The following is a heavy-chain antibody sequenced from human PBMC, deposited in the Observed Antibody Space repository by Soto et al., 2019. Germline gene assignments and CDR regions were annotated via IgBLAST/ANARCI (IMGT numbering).Heavy chain of an antibody. CDR3: ARDLISYINNALNWLDP. J-gene: IGHJ5*02. CDR1: GYTFTNHG. V-gene: IGHV1-18*01. D-gene: IGHD3-16*02. Sequence: QVQLVQSGAEVKKPGASVKVSCKASGYTFTNHGISWVRQAPGQGLEWMGWISTSNGKTDYTQKLQGRLTLTTDTSTSTAYMQLSNLRADDTAVYYCARDLISYINNALNWLDPWGQGTLVTVSS. CDR2: ISTSNGKT.